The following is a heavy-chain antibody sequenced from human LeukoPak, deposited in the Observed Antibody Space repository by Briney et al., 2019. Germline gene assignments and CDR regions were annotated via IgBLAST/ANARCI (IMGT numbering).Heavy chain of an antibody. CDR2: ISGSGGST. Sequence: GGSLRLSCAASGFTFSNYWMSWVRQAPGKGLEWVSAISGSGGSTYYADSVKGRFTISRDNSKNTLYLQMNSLRAEDTAVYYCAKDPDYCGGDCYHDYWGQGTLVTVSS. V-gene: IGHV3-23*01. CDR3: AKDPDYCGGDCYHDY. CDR1: GFTFSNYW. J-gene: IGHJ4*02. D-gene: IGHD2-21*02.